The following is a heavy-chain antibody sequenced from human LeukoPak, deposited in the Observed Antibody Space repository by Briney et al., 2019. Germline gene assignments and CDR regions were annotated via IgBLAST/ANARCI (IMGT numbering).Heavy chain of an antibody. CDR1: GFTFSSYA. J-gene: IGHJ4*02. V-gene: IGHV3-23*01. D-gene: IGHD1-14*01. CDR3: AKEGTGTTYFDY. Sequence: GGSLILSCAASGFTFSSYAMSWVRQAPGKGLEWVSAISGSGGSTYYADSVEGRFTISRDNSKNTLYLQMNSLRAEDTAVYYCAKEGTGTTYFDYWGQGTLVTVSS. CDR2: ISGSGGST.